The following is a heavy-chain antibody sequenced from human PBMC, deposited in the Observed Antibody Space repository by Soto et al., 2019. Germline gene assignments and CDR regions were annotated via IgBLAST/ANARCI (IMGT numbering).Heavy chain of an antibody. J-gene: IGHJ4*02. V-gene: IGHV3-33*01. D-gene: IGHD3-10*01. CDR2: IWYDGSNK. CDR3: ARDYGSGSQIPYYFDY. Sequence: GGSLRLSCAASGFTFSSYGMHWVRQAPGKGLEWVAVIWYDGSNKYYADSVKGRFTISRDNSKNTLYLQMNSLRAEDTAVYYCARDYGSGSQIPYYFDYWGQGTLVTVSS. CDR1: GFTFSSYG.